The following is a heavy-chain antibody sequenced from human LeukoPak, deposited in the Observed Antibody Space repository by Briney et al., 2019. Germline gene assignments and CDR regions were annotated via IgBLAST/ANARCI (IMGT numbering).Heavy chain of an antibody. V-gene: IGHV3-66*02. CDR3: ARGGGYSGYDLFDY. D-gene: IGHD5-12*01. Sequence: GGSLRLSCAASGFTVSSNYMSWVRQAPGKGLAWVSVIYSGGSTYYADSVNGRFVISRDNSKNALYLQMNSLRAEDTAVYYCARGGGYSGYDLFDYWGQGTLVTVSS. CDR1: GFTVSSNY. J-gene: IGHJ4*02. CDR2: IYSGGST.